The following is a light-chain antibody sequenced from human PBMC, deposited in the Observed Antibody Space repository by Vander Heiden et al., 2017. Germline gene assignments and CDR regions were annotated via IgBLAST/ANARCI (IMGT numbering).Light chain of an antibody. V-gene: IGLV1-40*01. Sequence: QSVLTQPPPVSGAPGQRVTISCTGSSSNIGAGYDVHWYQQLPGTAPILLIYGNSNRPSGVPDRFSGSKSGTSASLAITGLQAEDEADYYCQSYDSSLRVVFGGGTKLTVL. J-gene: IGLJ2*01. CDR2: GNS. CDR1: SSNIGAGYD. CDR3: QSYDSSLRVV.